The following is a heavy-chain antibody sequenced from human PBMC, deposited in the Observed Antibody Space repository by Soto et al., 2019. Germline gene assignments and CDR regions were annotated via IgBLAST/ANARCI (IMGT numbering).Heavy chain of an antibody. D-gene: IGHD2-15*01. Sequence: SLRLSCAASGFTFSDAWRSWVRQAPGKGLDWVGRIKSKSDGGTTEYAAPVRGRFTISRDDSKNTLYLQMNSLKTEDTAVYYCTTDLWRIAVVVGSTGYFNPWGQGTPVTVSS. CDR3: TTDLWRIAVVVGSTGYFNP. CDR2: IKSKSDGGTT. J-gene: IGHJ5*02. CDR1: GFTFSDAW. V-gene: IGHV3-15*01.